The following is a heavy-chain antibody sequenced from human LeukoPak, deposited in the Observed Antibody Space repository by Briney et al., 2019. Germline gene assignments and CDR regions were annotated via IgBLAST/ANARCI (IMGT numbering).Heavy chain of an antibody. CDR2: TYYRSKWYN. Sequence: PSQTLSLTCAISGDSFSSNSAAWDWIRQSPSRGLEWLVRTYYRSKWYNDYAVSVKSRITINPDTSKNQFSLQLNPVTPEDTAVYYCARGQDYYYYYCMDVWGKGTTVTVSS. J-gene: IGHJ6*03. V-gene: IGHV6-1*01. CDR3: ARGQDYYYYYCMDV. CDR1: GDSFSSNSAA.